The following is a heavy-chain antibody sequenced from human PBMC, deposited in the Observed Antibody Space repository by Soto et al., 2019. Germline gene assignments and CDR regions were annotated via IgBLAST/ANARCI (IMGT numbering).Heavy chain of an antibody. Sequence: QVQLQESGPGLVKPSETLSLTCTVSGGSVSTGSYYWSWIRQPPGKGLEWIGYIYYRGSTNYNPSLKIRVTISVDTSKNQFSLKLSSVTAADTAVYYWAREVGSGWSAEPTNWFEPWGQGTPVTVFS. CDR2: IYYRGST. CDR3: AREVGSGWSAEPTNWFEP. J-gene: IGHJ5*02. CDR1: GGSVSTGSYY. V-gene: IGHV4-61*01. D-gene: IGHD6-19*01.